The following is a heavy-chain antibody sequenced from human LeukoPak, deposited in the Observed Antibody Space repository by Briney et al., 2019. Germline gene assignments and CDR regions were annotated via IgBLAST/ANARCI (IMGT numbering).Heavy chain of an antibody. J-gene: IGHJ6*03. CDR2: IKSKTDGGTT. Sequence: GGSLRLSCAASGFTFSNAWMSWVRQAPGKRLEWVGRIKSKTDGGTTDYAAPVKGRFTISRDDSKNTLYLQMNSLKTEDTAVYYCTTAAAIRLYYYYYMDVWGKGTTVTVSS. V-gene: IGHV3-15*01. D-gene: IGHD2-2*01. CDR3: TTAAAIRLYYYYYMDV. CDR1: GFTFSNAW.